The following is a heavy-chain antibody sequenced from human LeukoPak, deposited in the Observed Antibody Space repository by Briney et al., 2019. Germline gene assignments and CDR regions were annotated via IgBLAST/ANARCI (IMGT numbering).Heavy chain of an antibody. CDR1: GFTFTSSA. D-gene: IGHD3-3*01. Sequence: SVKVSCKASGFTFTSSAVQWVRQARGQRLEWIGWIVVGSGNTNYAQKFQERVSITRDMSTSTAYMELSSLRSEDTAVYYCAADRRVLRFLEWSPYYYMDVWGKGTTVTVSS. V-gene: IGHV1-58*01. J-gene: IGHJ6*03. CDR3: AADRRVLRFLEWSPYYYMDV. CDR2: IVVGSGNT.